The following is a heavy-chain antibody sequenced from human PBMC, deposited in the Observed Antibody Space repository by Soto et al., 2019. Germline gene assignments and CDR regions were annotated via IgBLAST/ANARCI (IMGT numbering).Heavy chain of an antibody. J-gene: IGHJ6*02. CDR1: SASISSSSYT. Sequence: QLQLQESGPGLVKPSETLSLTCTVSSASISSSSYTWGWIRQPPEKGLEWIGSIYYSGTTYYNPSLNSRVTVSVDTSKNQFSLKVHSVTAADTAVYYCARLHGYCISSSFHGHYAMDVWGQGTTVTVSS. CDR2: IYYSGTT. D-gene: IGHD2-2*01. V-gene: IGHV4-39*01. CDR3: ARLHGYCISSSFHGHYAMDV.